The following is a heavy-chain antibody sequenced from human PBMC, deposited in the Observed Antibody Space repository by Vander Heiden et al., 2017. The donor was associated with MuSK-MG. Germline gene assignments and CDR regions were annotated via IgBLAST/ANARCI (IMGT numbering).Heavy chain of an antibody. Sequence: QVQLVQSGAEVKKPGASVKVSCKASGYTFTSYDINWVRQATGQGLEWMGWMNPNSGNTGYAQKFQGRVTITRNTSISTAYMELSSLRPEDTAVYFCARGSNDDDSSGYYYGDYWVQGTLVTVSS. CDR2: MNPNSGNT. J-gene: IGHJ4*02. D-gene: IGHD3-22*01. V-gene: IGHV1-8*03. CDR3: ARGSNDDDSSGYYYGDY. CDR1: GYTFTSYD.